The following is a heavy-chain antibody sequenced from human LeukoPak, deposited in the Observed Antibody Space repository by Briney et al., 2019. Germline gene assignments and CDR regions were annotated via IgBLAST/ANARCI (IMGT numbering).Heavy chain of an antibody. CDR2: IGTAGDT. CDR3: AKDIKAYSSSWYGSDY. J-gene: IGHJ4*02. CDR1: GFTFSSYD. Sequence: GGSLRLSCAASGFTFSSYDMHWVRQATGKGLEWVSAIGTAGDTYYPGSVKGRFTISRENAKNSLYLQMNSLRAGDTAVYYCAKDIKAYSSSWYGSDYWGQGTLVTVSS. D-gene: IGHD6-13*01. V-gene: IGHV3-13*01.